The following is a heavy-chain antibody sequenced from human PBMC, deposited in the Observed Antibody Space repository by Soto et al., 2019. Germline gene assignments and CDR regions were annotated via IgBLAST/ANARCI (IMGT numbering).Heavy chain of an antibody. V-gene: IGHV4-59*01. J-gene: IGHJ4*02. D-gene: IGHD1-26*01. Sequence: QVQLQESGPGLVKPSETLSLTCTVSGGSISSYFWSWVRQPPGEGLEWIANICNSGGTNCNPYLKSRVVISVDTSRNQFSLKLSSVTAADTAVYYCARGVGRYGSNLDYWGQGTLVTVSS. CDR3: ARGVGRYGSNLDY. CDR1: GGSISSYF. CDR2: ICNSGGT.